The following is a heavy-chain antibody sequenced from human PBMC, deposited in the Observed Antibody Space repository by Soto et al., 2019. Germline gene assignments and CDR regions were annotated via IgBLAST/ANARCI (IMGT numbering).Heavy chain of an antibody. V-gene: IGHV3-23*01. J-gene: IGHJ3*02. Sequence: PGGSLRLSCAASGFTFSSYAMSWVRQAPGKGLEWVSAISGSGGSTYYADSVKGRFTISRDNSKNTLYLQMNSLRAEDTAVYYCASRGDYYDSSGYYPTHAFDIWGQGTMVTVS. CDR3: ASRGDYYDSSGYYPTHAFDI. D-gene: IGHD3-22*01. CDR2: ISGSGGST. CDR1: GFTFSSYA.